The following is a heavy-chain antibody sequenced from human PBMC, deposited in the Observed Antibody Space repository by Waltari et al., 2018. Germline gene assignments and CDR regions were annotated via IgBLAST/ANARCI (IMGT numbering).Heavy chain of an antibody. Sequence: QVQLVESGGGVVQPGRSLRLSCAASGFTFSSYGMHWVRQAPGKGLGWVAVKRYDGSNKYDPDSVKGRFTISRDNSKNTLYLQMNSLRAGDTAVYYCARDLVNYSNYGIYYYYGMDVWGQGTTVTVSS. V-gene: IGHV3-33*01. CDR3: ARDLVNYSNYGIYYYYGMDV. D-gene: IGHD4-4*01. CDR1: GFTFSSYG. J-gene: IGHJ6*02. CDR2: KRYDGSNK.